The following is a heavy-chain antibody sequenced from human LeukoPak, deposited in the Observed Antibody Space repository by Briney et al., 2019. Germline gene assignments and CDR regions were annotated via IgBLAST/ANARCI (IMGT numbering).Heavy chain of an antibody. J-gene: IGHJ4*02. V-gene: IGHV3-23*01. CDR3: AKGSRGSYDY. CDR1: GFTFNSYA. Sequence: GWSLGLSCAASGFTFNSYAMTWVRQAPEKGLEWVSSIIDSGISTYYGDSVKGRFTISRDNSKNTLYLQMNSLRAEDTAVYYCAKGSRGSYDYWGQGTLVTVSS. D-gene: IGHD1-26*01. CDR2: IIDSGIST.